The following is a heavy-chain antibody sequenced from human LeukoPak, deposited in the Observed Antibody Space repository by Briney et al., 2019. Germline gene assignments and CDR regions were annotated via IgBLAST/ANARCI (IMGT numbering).Heavy chain of an antibody. J-gene: IGHJ4*02. CDR1: GGSISSGGYS. V-gene: IGHV4-61*02. Sequence: SETLSLTCAVSGGSISSGGYSWNWIRQPAGKGLEWIGRIYTSGTTNYNPSLKSRVTMSVDTSKNQFSLKLSSVTAADTAVYYCARGGAYCGGDCYLDYWGQGTLVTVSS. CDR3: ARGGAYCGGDCYLDY. D-gene: IGHD2-21*02. CDR2: IYTSGTT.